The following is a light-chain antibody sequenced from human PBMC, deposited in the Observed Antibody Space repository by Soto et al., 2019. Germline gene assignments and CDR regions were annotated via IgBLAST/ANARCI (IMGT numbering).Light chain of an antibody. V-gene: IGKV3-11*01. CDR1: QSVNIY. J-gene: IGKJ4*01. CDR3: QQRSNWPPALS. Sequence: EIVMTQSPATLSVSPGERATLSCRASQSVNIYLAWYQQKPGQAPRLLIFGASYRATGIPARFSGSGSGTDFTLTISSLEPEDFAVYYCQQRSNWPPALSFGGGTKVDIK. CDR2: GAS.